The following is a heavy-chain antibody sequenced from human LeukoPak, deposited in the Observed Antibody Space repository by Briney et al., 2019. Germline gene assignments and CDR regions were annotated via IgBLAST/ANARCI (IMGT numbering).Heavy chain of an antibody. Sequence: PSETLSLTCTVSGGSISSYYWSWIRQPAGKGLEWIGRIYTSGSTNYDPSLKSRVTISVDTSKNQFSLKLSSVTAADTAVYYCAAIGITPFDYWGQGTLVTVSS. CDR3: AAIGITPFDY. D-gene: IGHD3-10*01. V-gene: IGHV4-4*07. J-gene: IGHJ4*02. CDR2: IYTSGST. CDR1: GGSISSYY.